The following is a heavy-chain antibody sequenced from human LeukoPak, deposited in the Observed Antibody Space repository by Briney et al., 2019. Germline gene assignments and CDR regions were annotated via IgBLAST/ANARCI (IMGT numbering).Heavy chain of an antibody. CDR1: GGSFSGYY. Sequence: PSETLSLTCAVYGGSFSGYYWSWIRQPPGKGLEWIGEISHSGSTNYNPSLKSRVTISLDTSRNQFSLKLSAVTAADTAVYYCAYVAVAGEGGDYFDYWGQGTLVTVSS. V-gene: IGHV4-34*01. CDR2: ISHSGST. CDR3: AYVAVAGEGGDYFDY. J-gene: IGHJ4*02. D-gene: IGHD6-19*01.